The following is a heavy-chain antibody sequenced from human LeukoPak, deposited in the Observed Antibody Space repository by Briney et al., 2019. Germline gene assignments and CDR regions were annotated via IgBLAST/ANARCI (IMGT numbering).Heavy chain of an antibody. Sequence: PGGSLRLSCAASGFTFSDYYMSWIRQAPGKGLEWVSYISSSGSTIYYADSVKGRSTISRDNAKNSLYLQMNSLRAEDTAVYYCARLFVTGTTFDYWGQGTLVTVSS. CDR2: ISSSGSTI. CDR3: ARLFVTGTTFDY. CDR1: GFTFSDYY. V-gene: IGHV3-11*01. D-gene: IGHD1-7*01. J-gene: IGHJ4*02.